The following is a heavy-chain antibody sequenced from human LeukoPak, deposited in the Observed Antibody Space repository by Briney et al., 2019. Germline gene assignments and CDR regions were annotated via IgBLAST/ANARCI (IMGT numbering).Heavy chain of an antibody. CDR1: GGTFSSYA. Sequence: ASVKVSCKASGGTFSSYAISWVRQAPGQGLEWMGWISAYNGNTNYAQKLQGRVTMTTDTSTSTAYMELRSLRSDDTAVYYCAREGGYCTNGVCYAGFDYWGQGTLVTVSS. CDR2: ISAYNGNT. J-gene: IGHJ4*02. D-gene: IGHD2-8*01. CDR3: AREGGYCTNGVCYAGFDY. V-gene: IGHV1-18*01.